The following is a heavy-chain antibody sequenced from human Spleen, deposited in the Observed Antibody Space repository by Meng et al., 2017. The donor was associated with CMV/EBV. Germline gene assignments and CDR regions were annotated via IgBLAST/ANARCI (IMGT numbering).Heavy chain of an antibody. V-gene: IGHV4-34*01. CDR2: IHHGGVT. J-gene: IGHJ2*01. CDR3: ASEPVGWYFDL. CDR1: GWSFSGSY. D-gene: IGHD1-14*01. Sequence: TCGVFGWSFSGSYWTWIRHPPGKGLEWIREIHHGGVTHYNSSLNSRVTIFLDTSKRQFSLRLTSVTAADTAIYYCASEPVGWYFDLWGRGTLVTVSS.